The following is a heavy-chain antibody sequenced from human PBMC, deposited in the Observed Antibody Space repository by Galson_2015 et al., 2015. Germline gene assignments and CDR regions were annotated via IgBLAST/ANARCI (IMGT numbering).Heavy chain of an antibody. D-gene: IGHD3-22*01. J-gene: IGHJ4*02. CDR1: GFTFSSYA. CDR2: ISGNGGST. CDR3: AKSYSYDSGPVDY. Sequence: SLRLSCAASGFTFSSYAMSWVRQAPGKGLEWVSAISGNGGSTYYADSVKGRFTISRDNSKNTLYLQMNSLRAEDTAVYYCAKSYSYDSGPVDYWGQGTLVTVSS. V-gene: IGHV3-23*01.